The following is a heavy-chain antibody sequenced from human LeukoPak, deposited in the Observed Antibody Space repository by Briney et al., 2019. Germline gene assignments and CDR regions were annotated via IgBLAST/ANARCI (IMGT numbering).Heavy chain of an antibody. D-gene: IGHD3-16*02. J-gene: IGHJ4*02. V-gene: IGHV3-30-3*01. CDR3: AREGDIRTFDY. CDR1: GFTFSSYA. CDR2: ISYEGSNK. Sequence: GGSLRLSCAASGFTFSSYAMHWVRQAPGKGLEWVAVISYEGSNKYYADSVKGRFTISRDNSKNTLYLQMNSLRAEDTAVYYCAREGDIRTFDYWGQGTLVTVSS.